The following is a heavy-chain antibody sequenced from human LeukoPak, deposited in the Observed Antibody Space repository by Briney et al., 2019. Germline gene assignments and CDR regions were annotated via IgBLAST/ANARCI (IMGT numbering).Heavy chain of an antibody. Sequence: GASVKVSCKASGYTFTGYYMHWVRQAPGQGLEWMGWINPNSGGTNYAQKFQGRVTMTRDTSISTAYMELSRLRSDDTAVYYCATTRYSSSYYFDYWGQGTLVTVSS. CDR1: GYTFTGYY. J-gene: IGHJ4*02. CDR3: ATTRYSSSYYFDY. CDR2: INPNSGGT. V-gene: IGHV1-2*02. D-gene: IGHD6-6*01.